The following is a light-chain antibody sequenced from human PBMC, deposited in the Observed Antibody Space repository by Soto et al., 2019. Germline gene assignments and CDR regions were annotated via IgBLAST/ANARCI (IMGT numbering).Light chain of an antibody. CDR1: QSINNW. CDR3: QQYNSDVFS. CDR2: KAS. J-gene: IGKJ3*01. Sequence: DIQMTQSPSTLSASVGDRVTITCRASQSINNWLAWYQKKPGKAPNLLIYKASTLESGVPSRFSGSGSGTEFSLTISSLQPDDFATYYCQQYNSDVFSFGPGTKVDIK. V-gene: IGKV1-5*03.